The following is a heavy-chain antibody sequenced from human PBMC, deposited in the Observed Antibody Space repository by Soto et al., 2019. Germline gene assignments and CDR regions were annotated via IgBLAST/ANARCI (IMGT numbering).Heavy chain of an antibody. Sequence: PSETLSLTCTVSGGSISSSSYYWGWIRQPPGKGLEWIGSIYYSGSTYYNPSLKSRVTISVDTSKNQFSLKLSSVTAADTAVYYCARHPQGAAILGLGGYFDYWGQGTLVTVSS. V-gene: IGHV4-39*01. D-gene: IGHD2-21*01. CDR3: ARHPQGAAILGLGGYFDY. CDR1: GGSISSSSYY. J-gene: IGHJ4*02. CDR2: IYYSGST.